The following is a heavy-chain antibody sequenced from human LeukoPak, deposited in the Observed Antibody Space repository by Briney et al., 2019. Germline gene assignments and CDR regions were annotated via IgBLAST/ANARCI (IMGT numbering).Heavy chain of an antibody. Sequence: GASVKVSCKASGYTFTGYYIHWVRQATGQGLEWMGWMNPNSGNTGYAQKFQGRVTITRNTSISTAYMELSSLRSEDTAVYYCARARGGSTIFGVVNYYYMDVWGKGTTVTVSS. J-gene: IGHJ6*03. CDR2: MNPNSGNT. V-gene: IGHV1-8*03. D-gene: IGHD3-3*01. CDR1: GYTFTGYY. CDR3: ARARGGSTIFGVVNYYYMDV.